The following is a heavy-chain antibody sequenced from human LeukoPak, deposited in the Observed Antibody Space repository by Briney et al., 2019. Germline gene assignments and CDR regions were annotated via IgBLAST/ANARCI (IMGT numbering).Heavy chain of an antibody. CDR1: GYTFTSYG. CDR2: ISACNGNT. V-gene: IGHV1-18*04. D-gene: IGHD5-18*01. Sequence: GASVKVSCKASGYTFTSYGISWVRQAPGQGLEWMGWISACNGNTNYAQKLQGRVTMTTDTSTSTAYMELRSLRSDDTAVYYCAREMDSYTAMVYTLDYWGQGTLVTVSS. J-gene: IGHJ4*02. CDR3: AREMDSYTAMVYTLDY.